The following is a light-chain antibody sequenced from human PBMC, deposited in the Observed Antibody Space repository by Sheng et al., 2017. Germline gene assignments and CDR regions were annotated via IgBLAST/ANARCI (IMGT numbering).Light chain of an antibody. CDR3: HQYSDSPPWT. CDR2: AAS. V-gene: IGKV3-20*01. CDR1: ESIDNDY. J-gene: IGKJ1*01. Sequence: EIVLTQSPGTLSLSPGEGATLSCRASESIDNDYVAWYQQKPGQAPRLLLYAASRRPTGIPDRFSGSGSGTGFTLTIRRLEPEDFAVYYCHQYSDSPPWTFGQGTKVEIK.